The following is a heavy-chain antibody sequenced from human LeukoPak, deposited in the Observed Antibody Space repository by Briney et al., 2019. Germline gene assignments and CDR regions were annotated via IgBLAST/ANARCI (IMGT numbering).Heavy chain of an antibody. D-gene: IGHD1-7*01. CDR1: GGSISSYY. CDR2: IYNSGST. CDR3: ARLRANWNYVNWFDP. J-gene: IGHJ5*02. V-gene: IGHV4-59*08. Sequence: SETLSLTCTVSGGSISSYYWSWIRQPPGKGLEWIGYIYNSGSTNYNPSLKSRVTISVDTSNNQFSLKLSSVTAADTAVYYCARLRANWNYVNWFDPWGQGTLVTVSS.